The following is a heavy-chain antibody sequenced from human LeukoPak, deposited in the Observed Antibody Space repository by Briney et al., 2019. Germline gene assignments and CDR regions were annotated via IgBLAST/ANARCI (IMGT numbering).Heavy chain of an antibody. CDR3: ARDIDSSTGASGTYYYYYGMDV. J-gene: IGHJ6*04. V-gene: IGHV3-21*01. CDR1: TFTFSRYS. Sequence: GGSLRLSCAASTFTFSRYSMNWVRQAPGKGLEWVSSINSSGNYIYYADSVKGRFTVSRDNAKNSLYLQMNSLRAEDTAVYYCARDIDSSTGASGTYYYYYGMDVWGNGTTVTVSS. CDR2: INSSGNYI. D-gene: IGHD6-13*01.